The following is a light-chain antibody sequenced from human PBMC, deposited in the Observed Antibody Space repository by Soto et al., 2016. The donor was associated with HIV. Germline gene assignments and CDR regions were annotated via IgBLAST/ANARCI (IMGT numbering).Light chain of an antibody. J-gene: IGKJ5*01. CDR1: QNINSY. V-gene: IGKV1-39*01. CDR3: QQSYSIPLT. Sequence: DIQMTQSPSSLSASVGDRVTITCRASQNINSYLNWYQQKPGKAPKLLIYAASSLQVGVPSRFSGSASGTDFSLTISNLQPEDFATYYCQQSYSIPLTFGQGTRLEI. CDR2: AAS.